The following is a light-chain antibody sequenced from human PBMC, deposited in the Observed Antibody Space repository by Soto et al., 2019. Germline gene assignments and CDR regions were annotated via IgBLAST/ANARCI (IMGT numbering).Light chain of an antibody. V-gene: IGKV1-5*01. CDR1: QSISSW. Sequence: DIQMTQSPSTLSATAGDRVTITCRASQSISSWLAWYQHKPGKAPKLLIYDASNLDSGVPSRSSGSGSGTEFTLTISSLQPDDFATYYCQHYNSYSEAFGQGTKVDIK. CDR3: QHYNSYSEA. J-gene: IGKJ1*01. CDR2: DAS.